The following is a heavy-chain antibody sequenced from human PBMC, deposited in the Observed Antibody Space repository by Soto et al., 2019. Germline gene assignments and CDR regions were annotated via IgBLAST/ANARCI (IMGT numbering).Heavy chain of an antibody. Sequence: SETLSLTCGVYGGSFRNYYWIWVRQPPGKGLEWIGEVNHSGEATYNPSLQSRVSISLDTSNNHFSLKMTSVTAADTAVYYCARGAVMPDSWGQGTLVTVSS. V-gene: IGHV4-34*01. CDR2: VNHSGEA. J-gene: IGHJ4*02. CDR1: GGSFRNYY. D-gene: IGHD3-16*01. CDR3: ARGAVMPDS.